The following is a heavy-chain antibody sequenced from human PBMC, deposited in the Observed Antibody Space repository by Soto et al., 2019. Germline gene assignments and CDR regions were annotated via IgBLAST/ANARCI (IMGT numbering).Heavy chain of an antibody. CDR3: ARDYYDGSGVGGF. J-gene: IGHJ4*02. Sequence: EVQLVESGGGLVQPGGSLRLSCAASGFTFTSYSMTWVRQAPGKGLEWVAYISIMSNTIKHTVSVGGRFTVSRDNAKNLLFLQMNSLRAEDTAVYYCARDYYDGSGVGGFWGKGTLVTVSS. V-gene: IGHV3-48*01. D-gene: IGHD3-22*01. CDR2: ISIMSNTI. CDR1: GFTFTSYS.